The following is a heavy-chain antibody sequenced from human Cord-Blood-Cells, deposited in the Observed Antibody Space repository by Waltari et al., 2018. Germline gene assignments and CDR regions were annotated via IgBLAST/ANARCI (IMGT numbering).Heavy chain of an antibody. CDR3: ARADGSGSREFDY. CDR1: GYSISSGYY. J-gene: IGHJ4*02. CDR2: IYHSGST. D-gene: IGHD3-10*01. V-gene: IGHV4-38-2*01. Sequence: QVQLQESGPGLVKPSETLSLTCAVSGYSISSGYYWGWIRQPPGKGLEWIGSIYHSGSTYSTPSLKSRVTRSVDTSKNQFSLKLSSVTAADTAVYYCARADGSGSREFDYWGQGTLVTVSS.